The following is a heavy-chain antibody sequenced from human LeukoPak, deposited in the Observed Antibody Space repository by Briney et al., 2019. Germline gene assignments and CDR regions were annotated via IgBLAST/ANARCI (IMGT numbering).Heavy chain of an antibody. CDR1: GLTFGNSW. V-gene: IGHV3-74*01. D-gene: IGHD1-14*01. Sequence: GGSLRLSCAASGLTFGNSWVHWVRHAPGKGLVWVSLINADGSTATYAHSVKGRFTISRDNARSTLSLQMNSLTIEDTAVYYCVVVVEPPDSDGFDVWGQGTMITVSS. J-gene: IGHJ3*01. CDR2: INADGSTA. CDR3: VVVVEPPDSDGFDV.